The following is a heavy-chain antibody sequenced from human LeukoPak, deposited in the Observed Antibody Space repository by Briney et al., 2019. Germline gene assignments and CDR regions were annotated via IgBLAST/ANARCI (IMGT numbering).Heavy chain of an antibody. CDR2: FDPEDGET. V-gene: IGHV1-24*01. D-gene: IGHD3-10*01. Sequence: ASVKVSCKVSGYTLTELSMHWVRQAPGKGLEWMGGFDPEDGETIYAQKFQGRVTMTEDTSTDTAYMELSSLRSEDTAVYYCARGLRPNYYGSGRNYMDVWGKGTTVTISS. J-gene: IGHJ6*03. CDR3: ARGLRPNYYGSGRNYMDV. CDR1: GYTLTELS.